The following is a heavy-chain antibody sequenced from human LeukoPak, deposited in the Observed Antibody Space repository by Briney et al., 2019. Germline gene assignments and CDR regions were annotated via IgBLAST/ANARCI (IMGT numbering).Heavy chain of an antibody. CDR1: GGSFRGYY. V-gene: IGHV4-34*01. CDR3: ARAGYSSGWPYGMDV. Sequence: SETLSLTCAVYGGSFRGYYWSWIRQPPGKGLEWIGEINHSGSTNYNPTLKSRVTISVDTSNNQFSLKLSSVTAGDTAVYYCARAGYSSGWPYGMDVWGHGTTVTVSS. J-gene: IGHJ6*02. D-gene: IGHD6-19*01. CDR2: INHSGST.